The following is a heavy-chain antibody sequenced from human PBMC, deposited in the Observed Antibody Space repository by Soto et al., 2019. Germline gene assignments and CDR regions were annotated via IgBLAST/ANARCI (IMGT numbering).Heavy chain of an antibody. CDR2: ISAYNGNT. Sequence: QVQLVQSGAEVRKPGTSVKVSCTASGYTFSRYGISWVRQAPGQGLEWMGWISAYNGNTNYAQKLQGRVTMTTETSTTTAYMEVRRMRSDVSAVYYCASWGRRGYIYIVLDVWGKGTTVTVSS. V-gene: IGHV1-18*01. D-gene: IGHD3-3*01. CDR1: GYTFSRYG. CDR3: ASWGRRGYIYIVLDV. J-gene: IGHJ6*04.